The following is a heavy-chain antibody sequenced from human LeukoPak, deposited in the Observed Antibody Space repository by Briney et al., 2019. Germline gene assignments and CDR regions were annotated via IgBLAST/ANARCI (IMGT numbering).Heavy chain of an antibody. CDR2: INPNNGGT. CDR1: GYTFTGYY. D-gene: IGHD2-2*01. Sequence: GASVKVSCKASGYTFTGYYIHWVRQAPGQGLEWMGWINPNNGGTNYVQRFQGRVTMTRDTSISTAYMELSRLRSDDTAVYYCARLPGYCSSTSCLFRYWGQGTLVTVSS. CDR3: ARLPGYCSSTSCLFRY. V-gene: IGHV1-2*02. J-gene: IGHJ4*02.